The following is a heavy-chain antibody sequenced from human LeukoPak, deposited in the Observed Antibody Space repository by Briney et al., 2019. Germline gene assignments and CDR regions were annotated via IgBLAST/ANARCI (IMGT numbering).Heavy chain of an antibody. CDR1: GGSFSDNY. CDR3: AFSRDFPLTAYPDY. J-gene: IGHJ4*02. CDR2: INHSGST. Sequence: SETLSLTCAVYGGSFSDNYWSWIRQPPGKGLEWIGEINHSGSTNYNPSLKSRVTISVDASKNQFSLKLSSVTAADTAMYYCAFSRDFPLTAYPDYWGQGTLVTVSS. V-gene: IGHV4-34*01. D-gene: IGHD3-9*01.